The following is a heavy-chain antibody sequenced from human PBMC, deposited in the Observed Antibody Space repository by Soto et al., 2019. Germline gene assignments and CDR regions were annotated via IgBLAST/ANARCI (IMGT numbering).Heavy chain of an antibody. V-gene: IGHV3-23*01. CDR3: ARDGLGAYTYGSYYFDY. D-gene: IGHD5-18*01. CDR1: GFTFSNYA. Sequence: EVQLLESGGGLVQPGGSLRLSCAASGFTFSNYAMSWVRQAPGKGLEWASTISTSGGSTYSADSVKGRFTISRDNSKNXXYLQMNSLRAEDTAVYYCARDGLGAYTYGSYYFDYWGQGTLVTVSS. CDR2: ISTSGGST. J-gene: IGHJ4*02.